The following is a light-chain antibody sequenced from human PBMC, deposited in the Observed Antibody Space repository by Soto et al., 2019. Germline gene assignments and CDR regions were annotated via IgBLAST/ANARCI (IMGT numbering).Light chain of an antibody. J-gene: IGKJ1*01. V-gene: IGKV3-20*01. CDR1: QTVSSRY. CDR2: AAS. CDR3: HQYGNSPGT. Sequence: IVLTQSPGTLSLSPGQRATLSCRASQTVSSRYFSWYQQKPDQAPRLLIYAASVRATGFPDRFSGSGSGTDFTLTISRLEPEDFAVYYCHQYGNSPGTFGQGTKVEI.